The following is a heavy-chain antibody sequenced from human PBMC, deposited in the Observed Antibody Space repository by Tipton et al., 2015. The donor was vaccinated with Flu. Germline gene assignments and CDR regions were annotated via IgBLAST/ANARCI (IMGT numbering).Heavy chain of an antibody. D-gene: IGHD3-22*01. CDR1: GGSISSYY. V-gene: IGHV4-59*01. Sequence: TLSLTCTVSGGSISSYYWSWIRQPPGKGLEWIGYIYYSGSTNYNPSLKSRVTISVDTSKNQFSLKLSSVTAADTAVYYCAGRGDCYDSSGYVYWGQGTLVTVSS. CDR3: AGRGDCYDSSGYVY. J-gene: IGHJ4*02. CDR2: IYYSGST.